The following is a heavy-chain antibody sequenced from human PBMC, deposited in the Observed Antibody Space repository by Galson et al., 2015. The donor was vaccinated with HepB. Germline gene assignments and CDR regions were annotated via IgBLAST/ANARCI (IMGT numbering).Heavy chain of an antibody. CDR3: AKARDYGNLWYGMDV. J-gene: IGHJ6*02. CDR2: ISGNGITT. V-gene: IGHV3-23*01. D-gene: IGHD4-17*01. Sequence: SLRLSCAASGFNFYTYAMSWARQAPGKGLEWVSGISGNGITTYYADSVKGRFTISRDNSMRLLYLQMSGLRAEDTAVYYCAKARDYGNLWYGMDVWGRGTTVSVSS. CDR1: GFNFYTYA.